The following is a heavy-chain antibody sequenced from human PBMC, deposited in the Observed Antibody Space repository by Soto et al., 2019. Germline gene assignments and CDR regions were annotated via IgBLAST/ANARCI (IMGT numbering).Heavy chain of an antibody. CDR2: IYWDDDK. D-gene: IGHD6-13*01. CDR1: GFSLSTSGVG. J-gene: IGHJ1*01. CDR3: AHSSRSSWYIAEYFQH. Sequence: QITLKESGPTLVKPTQTLTLTCTFSGFSLSTSGVGVGWIRQPPGKALEWLALIYWDDDKRHSPSLKSRLTITKDTPKNRVVLTMTNMDPVDTATYYCAHSSRSSWYIAEYFQHRGQGTLVTVSS. V-gene: IGHV2-5*02.